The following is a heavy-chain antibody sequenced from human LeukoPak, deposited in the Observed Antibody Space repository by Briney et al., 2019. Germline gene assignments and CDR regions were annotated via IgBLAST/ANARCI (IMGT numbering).Heavy chain of an antibody. Sequence: SETLSLTCTVSGGSISSYYWSWIRQPAGKGLEWIGRTYTSGSTNYDPSLKSRVTMSVDTSKNQFSLKLSSVTAADTAVYYCARVIAVTTYYYYYYMDVWGKETTVTVSS. D-gene: IGHD4-17*01. V-gene: IGHV4-4*07. J-gene: IGHJ6*03. CDR1: GGSISSYY. CDR3: ARVIAVTTYYYYYYMDV. CDR2: TYTSGST.